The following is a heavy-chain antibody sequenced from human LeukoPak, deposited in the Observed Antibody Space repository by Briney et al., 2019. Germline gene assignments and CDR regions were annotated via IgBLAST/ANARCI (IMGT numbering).Heavy chain of an antibody. Sequence: SETLSLTCTVSGGSISSYYWSWIRQPPGKGLEWIGYIYYSGSTNYNPSLKSRVTISVDTSKNQFSLKLSSVTAADTAVYYCARQGDLVGATREVDYWGQGTLVTVSS. CDR1: GGSISSYY. D-gene: IGHD1-26*01. CDR2: IYYSGST. V-gene: IGHV4-59*01. CDR3: ARQGDLVGATREVDY. J-gene: IGHJ4*02.